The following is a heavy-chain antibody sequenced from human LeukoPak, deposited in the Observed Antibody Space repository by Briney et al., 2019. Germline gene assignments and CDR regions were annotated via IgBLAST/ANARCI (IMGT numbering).Heavy chain of an antibody. D-gene: IGHD5-24*01. J-gene: IGHJ3*02. CDR2: IYSGGST. Sequence: GGSLRLSCAASGFTVSSNYMSWVRQAPGKGLEWVSVIYSGGSTYYADSVKGRFTISRDNSKNTLYLQMNSLRAVDTAVYYCARAWPGAFDIWGQGTMVTVSS. CDR1: GFTVSSNY. V-gene: IGHV3-66*01. CDR3: ARAWPGAFDI.